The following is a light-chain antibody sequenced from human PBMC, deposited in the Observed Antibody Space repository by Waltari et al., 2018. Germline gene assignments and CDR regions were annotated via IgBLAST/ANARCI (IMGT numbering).Light chain of an antibody. CDR1: ALPKQY. Sequence: SYELTQTPSVSVSPGQTARITCSGDALPKQYAYWYQQKPGQAPVLVIYKDSERHSGIPERFSGSSSGTTVTLTISGVQAEDEADYYCQSADSSGTYVVFGGGTKLTVL. CDR3: QSADSSGTYVV. V-gene: IGLV3-25*03. J-gene: IGLJ2*01. CDR2: KDS.